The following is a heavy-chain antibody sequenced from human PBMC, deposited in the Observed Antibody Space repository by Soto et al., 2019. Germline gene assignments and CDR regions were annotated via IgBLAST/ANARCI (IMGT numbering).Heavy chain of an antibody. Sequence: ASVKVSCKASGYTFTSYDINWVRQATGQGLEWMGWMNPNSGNTGYAQKFQGRVTMTRNTSISTAYMELSSLRSEDTAVYYCARSFTSIYYYYYMDVWGKGTTVTVSS. J-gene: IGHJ6*03. CDR3: ARSFTSIYYYYYMDV. D-gene: IGHD3-16*01. CDR1: GYTFTSYD. V-gene: IGHV1-8*01. CDR2: MNPNSGNT.